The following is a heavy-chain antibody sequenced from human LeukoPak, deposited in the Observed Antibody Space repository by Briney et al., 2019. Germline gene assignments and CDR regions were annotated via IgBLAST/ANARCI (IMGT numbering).Heavy chain of an antibody. CDR3: ARDWVVPAAEVGSEYYYYGMDV. J-gene: IGHJ6*02. Sequence: SVKVSCKASGGTFSSYAISWVRQAPGQGLEWMGGIIPICGTANYAQKFQGRVTITADESTSTAYMELSSLRSEDTAVYYCARDWVVPAAEVGSEYYYYGMDVWGQGTTVTVSS. V-gene: IGHV1-69*01. CDR1: GGTFSSYA. CDR2: IIPICGTA. D-gene: IGHD2-2*01.